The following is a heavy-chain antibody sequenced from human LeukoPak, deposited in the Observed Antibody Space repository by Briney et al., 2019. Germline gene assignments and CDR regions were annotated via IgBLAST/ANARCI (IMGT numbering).Heavy chain of an antibody. CDR1: GFTFSSYA. CDR2: ISGSGGST. Sequence: GGSLRLSRAASGFTFSSYAMSWFRQAPGKGLEWVSAISGSGGSTYHADSVKGRFTISRDNSKNTLYLQMNSLRAEDTAVYYCAKLPALTVDYWGQGTLVTVSS. D-gene: IGHD1-14*01. V-gene: IGHV3-23*01. J-gene: IGHJ4*02. CDR3: AKLPALTVDY.